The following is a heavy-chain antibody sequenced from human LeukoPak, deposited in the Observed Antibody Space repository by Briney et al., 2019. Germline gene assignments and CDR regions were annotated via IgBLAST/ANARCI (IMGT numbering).Heavy chain of an antibody. Sequence: SETLSLTCTVSGGSMSSYYWSWIRQPPGKGLEWIGYIYYSGSTHYSPSLSSRVSISLDTSKNQFSLRLKSVTAADTAVYYCARGDESLVYGMDVWGQGTTVTVSS. V-gene: IGHV4-59*08. CDR3: ARGDESLVYGMDV. CDR1: GGSMSSYY. J-gene: IGHJ6*02. CDR2: IYYSGST.